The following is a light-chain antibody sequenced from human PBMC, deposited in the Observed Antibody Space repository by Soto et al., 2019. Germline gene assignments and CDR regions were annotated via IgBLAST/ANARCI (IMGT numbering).Light chain of an antibody. CDR1: QTMSSW. J-gene: IGKJ1*01. Sequence: DIQLTQSPSTLSGTVGDRVTITCRVSQTMSSWLAWYLQKPRHAPNLLIYKASRVESGVPKRFGGSGSGTDFTLTISILEPDDFATYYYQHSKRSPCTFGQGTKV. CDR3: QHSKRSPCT. V-gene: IGKV1-5*03. CDR2: KAS.